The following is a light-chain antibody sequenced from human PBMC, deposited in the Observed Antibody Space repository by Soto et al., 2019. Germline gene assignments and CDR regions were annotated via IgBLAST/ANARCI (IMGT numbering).Light chain of an antibody. CDR2: DVT. CDR3: MCYAGGNNWV. J-gene: IGLJ3*02. CDR1: SRDVGTHGY. V-gene: IGLV2-8*01. Sequence: QSVLTQPPSASGSHGQSVTISCTGTSRDVGTHGYVSWYQQHAGKAPKLMIYDVTKRPSGVPDRFSGSKSANTASLTVSGLQAEDEADYYCMCYAGGNNWVFGGGTKVTVL.